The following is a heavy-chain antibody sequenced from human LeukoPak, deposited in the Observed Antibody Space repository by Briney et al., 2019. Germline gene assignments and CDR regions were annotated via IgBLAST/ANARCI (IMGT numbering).Heavy chain of an antibody. CDR2: IYYSGST. Sequence: SETLSLTCTVSGGSISSYYWSWIPQPPGKGLEWTGYIYYSGSTNYNPSLKSRVTISVDTSKNQFSLKLSSVTAADTAVYYCARGPYSGYNGLFDYWGQGTLVTVSS. J-gene: IGHJ4*02. V-gene: IGHV4-59*01. D-gene: IGHD5-12*01. CDR3: ARGPYSGYNGLFDY. CDR1: GGSISSYY.